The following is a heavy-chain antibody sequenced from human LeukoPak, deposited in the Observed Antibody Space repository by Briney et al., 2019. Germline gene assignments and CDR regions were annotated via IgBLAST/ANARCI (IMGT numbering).Heavy chain of an antibody. CDR2: IKQDGSEK. D-gene: IGHD5-12*01. CDR3: AREYNGYDLQIPLPDH. Sequence: GGSLRLSCAASGFTFSNYWMSWVRQAPGKGLEWVANIKQDGSEKNYVNSVKGRFTISRDNAKNSLYLQMNSLRAEDTAIYYCAREYNGYDLQIPLPDHWGQETLVTVS. J-gene: IGHJ4*02. V-gene: IGHV3-7*01. CDR1: GFTFSNYW.